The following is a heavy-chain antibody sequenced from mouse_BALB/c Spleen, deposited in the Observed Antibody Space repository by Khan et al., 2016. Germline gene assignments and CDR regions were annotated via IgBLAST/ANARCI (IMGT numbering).Heavy chain of an antibody. V-gene: IGHV1-9*01. Sequence: QLQQSGAELMKPGASVKISCKATGYTFSSFWIEWVKQRPGHGLEWIGEILPGSGSTNYNEKFKGKATFTADTSSNTAYMQLSSLTSEDSAVYYGARGVRKGPGFAYWGQGTLVTVSA. CDR1: GYTFSSFW. D-gene: IGHD2-14*01. CDR2: ILPGSGST. J-gene: IGHJ3*01. CDR3: ARGVRKGPGFAY.